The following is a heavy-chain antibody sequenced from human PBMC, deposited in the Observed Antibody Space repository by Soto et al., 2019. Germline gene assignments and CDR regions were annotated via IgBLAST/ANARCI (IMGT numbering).Heavy chain of an antibody. V-gene: IGHV4-59*01. CDR2: VFHSGIT. CDR3: AREEYSSGWTYFDY. D-gene: IGHD6-19*01. Sequence: SETLSLTCTISGGSITSYYWSWIRQPPGKGLEWIGYVFHSGITGYNPSLKSRVTISRDNSKNTLYLQMGSLRAEDMAVYYCAREEYSSGWTYFDYWGQGTLVTVSS. J-gene: IGHJ4*02. CDR1: GGSITSYY.